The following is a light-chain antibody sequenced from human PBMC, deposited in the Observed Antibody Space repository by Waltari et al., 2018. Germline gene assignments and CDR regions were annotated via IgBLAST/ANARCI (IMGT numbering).Light chain of an antibody. CDR2: GAS. V-gene: IGKV3-15*01. CDR1: PSVTTN. CDR3: LQRSNWPQT. J-gene: IGKJ1*01. Sequence: EIVMTQSPATLSLSPGERATLSCRASPSVTTNLAWYQQKPGQPPRLLIYGASTRATGIPDRFSGSGSGTDFTLTIGSLEPEDVAVYFCLQRSNWPQTFGQGTKVEIK.